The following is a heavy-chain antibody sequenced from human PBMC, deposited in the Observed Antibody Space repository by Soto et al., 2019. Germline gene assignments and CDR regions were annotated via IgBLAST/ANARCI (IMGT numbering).Heavy chain of an antibody. V-gene: IGHV4-30-4*01. Sequence: HVQLHQSGPRLVKPSQTLSLECSVIGGSVNTGDNYWSWVRQSTGRGLEWIGYIYHTGNTFYNPALEHRVTMSVDASKHQFSLTLTSVTAADTAVYFCAREPLDGMDVWGQGTNVTVSS. CDR1: GGSVNTGDNY. J-gene: IGHJ6*02. CDR2: IYHTGNT. CDR3: AREPLDGMDV.